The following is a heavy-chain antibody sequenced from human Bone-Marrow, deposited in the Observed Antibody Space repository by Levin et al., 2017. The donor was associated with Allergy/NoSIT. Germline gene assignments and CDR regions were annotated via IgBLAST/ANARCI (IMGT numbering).Heavy chain of an antibody. V-gene: IGHV3-23*01. J-gene: IGHJ4*01. Sequence: PGGSLRLSCAASGFTFNNYAMSWVRQTPGKGLEWVSIITGSGGGTYYADSVKGRFTISRDNSKNMLYLQMNTLRAEDTAVYYCAKDPVAATTRVYFDYWGQGTLVTVSS. CDR1: GFTFNNYA. D-gene: IGHD2-15*01. CDR3: AKDPVAATTRVYFDY. CDR2: ITGSGGGT.